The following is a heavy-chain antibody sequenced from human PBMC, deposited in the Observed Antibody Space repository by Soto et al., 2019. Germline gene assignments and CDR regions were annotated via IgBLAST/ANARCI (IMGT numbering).Heavy chain of an antibody. V-gene: IGHV3-15*07. CDR2: IKSKTDGGTT. CDR1: GFTFSNAW. Sequence: GGSLRLSCAASGFTFSNAWMNWVRQAPGKGLEWVGRIKSKTDGGTTDYAAPVKGRFTISRDDSKNTLYLQMNSLKTEDTAVYYCTASLYYYDSSGTNAEYFQHWGQGTLVTVSS. CDR3: TASLYYYDSSGTNAEYFQH. J-gene: IGHJ1*01. D-gene: IGHD3-22*01.